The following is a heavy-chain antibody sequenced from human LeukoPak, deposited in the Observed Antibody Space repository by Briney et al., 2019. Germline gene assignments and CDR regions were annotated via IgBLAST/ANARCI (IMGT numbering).Heavy chain of an antibody. CDR3: ARVLRFSGSYLGY. D-gene: IGHD1-26*01. CDR2: INAGNGNT. CDR1: GYTFTSYA. V-gene: IGHV1-3*01. J-gene: IGHJ4*02. Sequence: EASVKVSCKASGYTFTSYAMHWVRQAPGQRLEWMGWINAGNGNTKYSQKFQGRVTITRDTSASTAYMELSSLRSEDTAVYYCARVLRFSGSYLGYWGQGTLVTVSS.